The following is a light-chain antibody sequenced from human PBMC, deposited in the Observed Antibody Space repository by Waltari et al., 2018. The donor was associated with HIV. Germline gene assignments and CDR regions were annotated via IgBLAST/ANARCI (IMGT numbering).Light chain of an antibody. CDR1: SSDVGGYQH. V-gene: IGLV2-14*03. CDR3: SSYTNRDTVV. CDR2: EVS. J-gene: IGLJ2*01. Sequence: QSALSQPASVSGSFRQSITIPCTGTSSDVGGYQHVSWYQQQPGKAPKLLISEVSNRPSGVSSRFSGSKSGNTASLTIFWLQAEDEADYYCSSYTNRDTVVFGGGTKLTVV.